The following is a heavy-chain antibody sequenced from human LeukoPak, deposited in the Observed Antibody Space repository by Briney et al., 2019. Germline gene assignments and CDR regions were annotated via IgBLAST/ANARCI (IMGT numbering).Heavy chain of an antibody. V-gene: IGHV3-21*04. CDR3: ARDMSRGYYYGMDV. J-gene: IGHJ6*02. Sequence: GGPLRLSCGASGFTFSSYSMKWVRQAAGGGLEWVSSYTSNSSYIYYADSVKGRFTNSRDNAKNSLYLQMNSLRAEDTAVYYCARDMSRGYYYGMDVWGQGTTVTVSS. D-gene: IGHD3-16*01. CDR2: YTSNSSYI. CDR1: GFTFSSYS.